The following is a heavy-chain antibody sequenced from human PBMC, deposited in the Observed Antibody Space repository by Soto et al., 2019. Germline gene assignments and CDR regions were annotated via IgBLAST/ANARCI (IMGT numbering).Heavy chain of an antibody. D-gene: IGHD2-21*02. CDR3: ARSSPVVTAP. CDR1: GGSISSGGYC. J-gene: IGHJ5*02. V-gene: IGHV4-31*03. CDR2: IYYSGST. Sequence: SQTLSLTCTVAGGSISSGGYCRSWIRQHPGKGLEWIGYIYYSGSTYYNPSLKSRVTISVDTSKNQFSLKLSSVTAADTAVYYCARSSPVVTAPWGQGTLVTVSS.